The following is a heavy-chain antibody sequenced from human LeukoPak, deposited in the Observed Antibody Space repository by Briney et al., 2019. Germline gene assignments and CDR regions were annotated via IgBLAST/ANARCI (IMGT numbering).Heavy chain of an antibody. J-gene: IGHJ4*02. Sequence: SDTLSLTCTVSGGSITSYYWSWIRQPPGKGLEWIGYLYYSGSTNYNPSLKSRVTISVDTSKNQFSLKLSSVTAADTAVYYCARETAYCGGDCFTLLDYWGQGTLATVSS. V-gene: IGHV4-59*01. D-gene: IGHD2-21*02. CDR3: ARETAYCGGDCFTLLDY. CDR2: LYYSGST. CDR1: GGSITSYY.